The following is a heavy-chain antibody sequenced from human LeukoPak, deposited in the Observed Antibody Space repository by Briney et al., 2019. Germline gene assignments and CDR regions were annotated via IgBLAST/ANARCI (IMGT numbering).Heavy chain of an antibody. Sequence: PSETLSLTCAVYGGSFSGYYWSWIRQPPGKGLEWIGEINHSGSTNYNPSLKSRVTISVDTSKKQFSLKLSSVNAADTAVYYCARLIAAAGTQGNWFDPWGQGTLVTVSS. D-gene: IGHD6-13*01. V-gene: IGHV4-34*01. CDR2: INHSGST. CDR1: GGSFSGYY. J-gene: IGHJ5*02. CDR3: ARLIAAAGTQGNWFDP.